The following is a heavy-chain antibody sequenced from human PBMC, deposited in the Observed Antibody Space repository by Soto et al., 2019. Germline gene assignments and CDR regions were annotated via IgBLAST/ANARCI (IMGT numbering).Heavy chain of an antibody. V-gene: IGHV4-30-2*01. CDR2: IYHSGNT. D-gene: IGHD2-15*01. CDR3: ASNVAADDALDV. CDR1: GGSISSGGYS. Sequence: QLQLQESGSGLVKPSQTLSLTCAVSGGSISSGGYSWTWIRQPPGKGLEWNGYIYHSGNTYYNPSPHSRVTTSGDRSKNQFTLNLSSVTAADTAVYYCASNVAADDALDVLCQGTMVTVSS. J-gene: IGHJ3*01.